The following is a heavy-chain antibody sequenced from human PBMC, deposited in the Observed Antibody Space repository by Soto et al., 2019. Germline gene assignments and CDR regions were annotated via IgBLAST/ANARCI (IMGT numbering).Heavy chain of an antibody. J-gene: IGHJ4*02. Sequence: PGGSLRLSCAASDFVLYDYPIHWVRQAPGKGLEWVAVVSHDGTKEYYSDSVKGRFSIPRDNSNNTAFLQMNSLRAEDTAIYYCARDSTITHFDHWGQGTLVTVSS. D-gene: IGHD5-12*01. CDR3: ARDSTITHFDH. V-gene: IGHV3-30-3*01. CDR1: DFVLYDYP. CDR2: VSHDGTKE.